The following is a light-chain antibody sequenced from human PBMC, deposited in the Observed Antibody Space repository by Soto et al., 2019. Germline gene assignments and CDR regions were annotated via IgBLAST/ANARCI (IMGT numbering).Light chain of an antibody. Sequence: EIGMTQSPATLSVSPGERATLSCRASQSVSSALAWYQQKPGQAPRLLIYGASTRATGGPARFSGGGSGTEFTLTISSLQSEDFAIYYCQQYSNWPLLSFGGGTKVEIK. V-gene: IGKV3-15*01. CDR1: QSVSSA. CDR2: GAS. J-gene: IGKJ4*01. CDR3: QQYSNWPLLS.